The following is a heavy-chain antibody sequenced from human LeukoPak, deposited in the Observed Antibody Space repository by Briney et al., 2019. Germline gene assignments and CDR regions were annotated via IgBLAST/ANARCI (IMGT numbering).Heavy chain of an antibody. D-gene: IGHD1-26*01. CDR2: ISTHNGDT. J-gene: IGHJ4*02. CDR3: ARGRGSTSRY. CDR1: GYTFPNYG. V-gene: IGHV1-18*01. Sequence: ASVKVSCKASGYTFPNYGITWVRQAPGQGVEWMGWISTHNGDTNYAQNLQDRVTMTTDTSTSTAYMELRSLRSDDTAVYYCARGRGSTSRYWGQGTLVTVSS.